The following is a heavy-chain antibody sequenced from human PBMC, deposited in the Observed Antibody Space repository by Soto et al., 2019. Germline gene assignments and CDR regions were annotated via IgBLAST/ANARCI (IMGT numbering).Heavy chain of an antibody. V-gene: IGHV4-31*03. J-gene: IGHJ5*02. CDR3: ARDGWYSGYDWLFGWFDP. Sequence: QVQLQESGPGLVKPSQTLSLTCTVSGGSISSGGSGGYCWTWIRQHPEKGLEYIGYICYSGSTYYNPSLKSRLTISVDTSKNQFSLKLSSVTAADTAVYYCARDGWYSGYDWLFGWFDPWGQGTLVTVSS. CDR2: ICYSGST. CDR1: GGSISSGGSGGYC. D-gene: IGHD5-12*01.